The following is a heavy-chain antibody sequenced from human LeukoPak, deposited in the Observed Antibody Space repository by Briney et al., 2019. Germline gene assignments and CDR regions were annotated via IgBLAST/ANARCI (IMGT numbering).Heavy chain of an antibody. J-gene: IGHJ6*03. CDR2: MNPNSGNT. D-gene: IGHD3-10*02. CDR3: ARVPVRSRGIYYYYMDV. V-gene: IGHV1-8*03. Sequence: GASVKVSCKASGYTFTSYGISWVRQAPGQGLEWMGWMNPNSGNTGYAQKFQGRVTITRNTSISTAYMELSSLRSEDTAVYYCARVPVRSRGIYYYYMDVWGKGTTVTVSS. CDR1: GYTFTSYG.